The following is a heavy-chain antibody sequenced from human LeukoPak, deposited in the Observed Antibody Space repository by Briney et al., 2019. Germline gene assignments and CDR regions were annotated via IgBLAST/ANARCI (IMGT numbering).Heavy chain of an antibody. D-gene: IGHD1-26*01. CDR3: AKTLRYSGSYYMRD. J-gene: IGHJ4*02. V-gene: IGHV3-23*01. Sequence: GGSLRLSCAASGFTFSSYGMSWVRQAPGKGLEWVSAISGSGGSTYYADSVKGRFTISRDNSKNTLYLQMNSLRAEDTAVYYCAKTLRYSGSYYMRDWGQGTLVTVSS. CDR1: GFTFSSYG. CDR2: ISGSGGST.